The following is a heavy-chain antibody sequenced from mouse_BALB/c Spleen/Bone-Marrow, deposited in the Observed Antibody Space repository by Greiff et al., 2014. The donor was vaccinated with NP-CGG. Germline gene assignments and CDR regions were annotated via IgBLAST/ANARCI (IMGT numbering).Heavy chain of an antibody. J-gene: IGHJ2*01. V-gene: IGHV5-17*02. CDR2: ISSGSSAI. CDR3: TRGGNWDDFDY. CDR1: GFTFSSFG. D-gene: IGHD4-1*01. Sequence: VQLQQSGGGLVQPGGSRKLSCAASGFTFSSFGMHWVRQTPEKGLEWVAYISSGSSAIYYADTVKGRFTISRDNSKNTLFLQVTSLRSEDTAMYYCTRGGNWDDFDYWGQGTTLTVSS.